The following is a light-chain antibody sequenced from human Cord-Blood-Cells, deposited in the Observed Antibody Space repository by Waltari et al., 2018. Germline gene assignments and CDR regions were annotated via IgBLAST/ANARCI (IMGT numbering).Light chain of an antibody. V-gene: IGKV3-11*01. J-gene: IGKJ1*01. CDR2: DAS. CDR3: QQRSNWPPT. CDR1: QSVSSY. Sequence: DIVLTQSPATLSLSPGARATLSCRASQSVSSYLAWYQQKPGQAPRRLIYDASNRATGIPARFSGSGSGTDFTLTISSLEPEDFAVYYCQQRSNWPPTFGQGTKVEIK.